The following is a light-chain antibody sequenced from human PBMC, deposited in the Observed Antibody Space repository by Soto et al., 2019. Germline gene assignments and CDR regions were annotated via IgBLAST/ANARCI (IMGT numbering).Light chain of an antibody. J-gene: IGKJ1*01. CDR3: QQANSYPWT. V-gene: IGKV1-5*01. CDR2: DAS. Sequence: DIQMTQSPSTLSASVGDRVTITCRASQSISSWLAWYQQKPGKAPKLLIYDASSLESGVPSRFSGSGSGTEFTLTISSLQPEDFATYYCQQANSYPWTFGQGTKVDIK. CDR1: QSISSW.